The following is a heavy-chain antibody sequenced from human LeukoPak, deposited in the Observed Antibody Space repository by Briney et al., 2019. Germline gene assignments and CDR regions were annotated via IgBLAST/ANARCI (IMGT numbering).Heavy chain of an antibody. CDR2: IYYSGST. J-gene: IGHJ5*02. V-gene: IGHV4-31*03. Sequence: SETLSLTCTVSGGSISSGGHYWSWIRQHPGKGLEWIGYIYYSGSTYYNPSLKSRVTISVDTSENQFSLKVNSVTAADTAVYYCGRVGSSWANWFDPWGQGTLVTVSS. CDR1: GGSISSGGHY. D-gene: IGHD6-13*01. CDR3: GRVGSSWANWFDP.